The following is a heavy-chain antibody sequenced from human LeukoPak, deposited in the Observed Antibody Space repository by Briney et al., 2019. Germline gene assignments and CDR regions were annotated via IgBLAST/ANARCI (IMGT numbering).Heavy chain of an antibody. V-gene: IGHV1-2*02. Sequence: ASVKVSCKASGGTFSSYAISWVRQAPGQGLEWMGWINPNSGGTNYAQKFQGRVTMTRDTSISTAYMELSRLRSDDTAVYYCARGGQLVSTNLWGQGTLVTVSS. J-gene: IGHJ4*02. CDR3: ARGGQLVSTNL. CDR2: INPNSGGT. D-gene: IGHD5/OR15-5a*01. CDR1: GGTFSSYA.